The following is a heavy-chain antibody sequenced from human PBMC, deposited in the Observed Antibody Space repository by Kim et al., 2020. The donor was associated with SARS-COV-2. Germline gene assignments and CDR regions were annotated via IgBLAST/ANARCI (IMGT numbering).Heavy chain of an antibody. J-gene: IGHJ4*02. V-gene: IGHV3-7*01. CDR2: GTEK. CDR3: ARGRGLDS. Sequence: GTEKYYVDSCKGRFTVSRDNAKNSLYLQMNSLGAEDTAVYYCARGRGLDSWGQGTLVTVSS.